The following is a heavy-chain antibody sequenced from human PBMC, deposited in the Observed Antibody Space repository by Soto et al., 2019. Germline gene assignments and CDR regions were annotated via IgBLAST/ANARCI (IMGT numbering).Heavy chain of an antibody. CDR2: INPSGGST. D-gene: IGHD2-8*01. J-gene: IGHJ6*02. V-gene: IGHV1-46*01. Sequence: QVQLVQSGAEVKKPGASVKVSCKASGYTFTSCYMQWVRQAPGQGLEWMGAINPSGGSTSYAEKFQGRVTMTRDTPTSTVYMELSSLRSDDTAVYYCARGLRTTNYSHGMEVWGQGTTVAVSS. CDR1: GYTFTSCY. CDR3: ARGLRTTNYSHGMEV.